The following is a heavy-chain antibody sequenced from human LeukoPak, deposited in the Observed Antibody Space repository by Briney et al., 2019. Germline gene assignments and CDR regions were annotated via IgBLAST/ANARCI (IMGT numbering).Heavy chain of an antibody. J-gene: IGHJ5*02. CDR2: IDRPAKSYAT. CDR1: GFTLSDSA. V-gene: IGHV3-73*01. CDR3: TRDRGTYNWLDP. Sequence: LTAGSLRLSCAASGFTLSDSAIHWVRQASGKGLEWVGLIDRPAKSYATAYGASVGGRFTISRDDSKNTAYLQMDSLKTEYTALYYCTRDRGTYNWLDPWGQGTLVTVSS. D-gene: IGHD1-26*01.